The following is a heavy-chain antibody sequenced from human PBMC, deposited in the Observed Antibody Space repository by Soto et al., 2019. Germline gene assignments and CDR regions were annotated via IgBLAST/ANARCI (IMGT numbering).Heavy chain of an antibody. CDR3: AVSRDGYSIYV. D-gene: IGHD2-2*01. J-gene: IGHJ6*02. CDR2: IYYSGIT. CDR1: GGSISSGGYY. Sequence: QVQLQESGPGLVKPSQTLSLTCTVSGGSISSGGYYWSWIRQHPGKGLEWIGYIYYSGITYYNPYPQRPVTIAVDTCKDQFSLQLSTVTAVDTYVYYCAVSRDGYSIYVCGQGTTVTFSS. V-gene: IGHV4-31*01.